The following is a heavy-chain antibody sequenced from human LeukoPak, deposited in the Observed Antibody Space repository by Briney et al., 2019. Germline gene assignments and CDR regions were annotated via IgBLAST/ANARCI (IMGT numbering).Heavy chain of an antibody. V-gene: IGHV3-30*02. J-gene: IGHJ4*02. Sequence: GGSLRLSCAASGFSFSSYGMHWVRQAPGKGLEWVAFVRFDGNNKEYADSVKGRFTISRDNSKNTLSLQLNSLRAEDTAVYSCAKGRDGDAYNYGIDYWGQGTLVTVSS. D-gene: IGHD5-24*01. CDR3: AKGRDGDAYNYGIDY. CDR1: GFSFSSYG. CDR2: VRFDGNNK.